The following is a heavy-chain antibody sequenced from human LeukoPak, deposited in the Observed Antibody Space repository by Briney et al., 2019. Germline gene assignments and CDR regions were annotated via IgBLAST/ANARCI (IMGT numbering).Heavy chain of an antibody. Sequence: GGSLRLSCAASGFTFSSYSMNWVREAPGKGLEWVSSISSSSSYIYCADSVKGRFTISRDNAKNSLYLQMNSLRAEDTAVYYCARGIAVAGKGAFDYWGQGTLVTVSS. D-gene: IGHD6-19*01. CDR3: ARGIAVAGKGAFDY. V-gene: IGHV3-21*01. J-gene: IGHJ4*02. CDR1: GFTFSSYS. CDR2: ISSSSSYI.